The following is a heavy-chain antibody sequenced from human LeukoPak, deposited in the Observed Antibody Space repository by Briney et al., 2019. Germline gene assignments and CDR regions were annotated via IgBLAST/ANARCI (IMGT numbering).Heavy chain of an antibody. V-gene: IGHV3-74*01. Sequence: GGSLRLSCAAAGFTFSSYWMHWVRQAPGKGLVWVSRINSDGSSTTYADSVKGRFTISRDNAKNTLYLQMNSLRAEDTAVYYCARLYGGYGDYYFDYWGQGTLVTVSS. D-gene: IGHD4-17*01. CDR1: GFTFSSYW. J-gene: IGHJ4*02. CDR2: INSDGSST. CDR3: ARLYGGYGDYYFDY.